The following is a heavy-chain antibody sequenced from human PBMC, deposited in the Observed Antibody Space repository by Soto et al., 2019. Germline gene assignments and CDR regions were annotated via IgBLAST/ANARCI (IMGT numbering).Heavy chain of an antibody. Sequence: RASVKVSCKASGYTFTSYAMHWVRQAPGQRLEWMGWINAGNGNTKYSQKFQGRVTITRDTSASTAYMELSSLRSEDTALYYCARDKGKSTEARRGHYGMDVWGQGITVTVS. V-gene: IGHV1-3*01. D-gene: IGHD6-6*01. CDR1: GYTFTSYA. CDR2: INAGNGNT. J-gene: IGHJ6*02. CDR3: ARDKGKSTEARRGHYGMDV.